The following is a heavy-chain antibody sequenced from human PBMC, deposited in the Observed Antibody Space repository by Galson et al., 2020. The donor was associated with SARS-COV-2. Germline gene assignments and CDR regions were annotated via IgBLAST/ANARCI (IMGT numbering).Heavy chain of an antibody. D-gene: IGHD6-19*01. V-gene: IGHV3-23*01. Sequence: GGSLRLSCAASGFTFSSYAMSWVRQAPGEGPEWVSAISGPGGSTYYTDSVKGRFTISRDNSKNTLYLQMNSLRAEDTAVYYCAKDRRGWLVNFDYWCQGTLVTVSS. CDR1: GFTFSSYA. CDR3: AKDRRGWLVNFDY. J-gene: IGHJ4*02. CDR2: ISGPGGST.